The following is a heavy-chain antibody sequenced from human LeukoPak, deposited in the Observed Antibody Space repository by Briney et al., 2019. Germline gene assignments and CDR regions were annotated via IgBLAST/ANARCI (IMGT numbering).Heavy chain of an antibody. D-gene: IGHD2-2*01. J-gene: IGHJ5*02. CDR3: ARGYRSSTSCSHLGFDP. Sequence: SVKVSCKXSGGAFSSYAISWVRQSPGQGLEWMGGIIPIFGTANYAQKFQGRVTITADESTSTAYMELSSLRSEDTAVYYRARGYRSSTSCSHLGFDPWGQGTLVTVSS. V-gene: IGHV1-69*13. CDR2: IIPIFGTA. CDR1: GGAFSSYA.